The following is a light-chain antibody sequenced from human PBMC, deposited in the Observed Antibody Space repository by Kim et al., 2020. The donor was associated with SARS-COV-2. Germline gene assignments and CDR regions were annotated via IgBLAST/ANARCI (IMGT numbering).Light chain of an antibody. CDR1: SLTRYY. CDR3: NSRDSSGNHLV. Sequence: ALGQTVRITCHRDSLTRYYVSWYQQKTGQAPVVVIHGKNNRPSGIPDRFSGSSSGNTASLTITGAQAEDEADYYCNSRDSSGNHLVFGTGTKVTVL. J-gene: IGLJ1*01. V-gene: IGLV3-19*01. CDR2: GKN.